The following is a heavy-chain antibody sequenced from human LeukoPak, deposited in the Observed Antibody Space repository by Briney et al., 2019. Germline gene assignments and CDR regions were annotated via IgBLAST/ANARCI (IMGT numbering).Heavy chain of an antibody. Sequence: GGSLRLSCAASGFTFSSYGMHWVRQAPGKGLEWVAFIRYDGSNKYYADSVKGRFTISRDNSKNTLYLQMNSLRAEDTAVYYCAKDVADYGIDYYYMDVWGKGTTATISS. V-gene: IGHV3-30*02. CDR1: GFTFSSYG. CDR2: IRYDGSNK. J-gene: IGHJ6*03. CDR3: AKDVADYGIDYYYMDV. D-gene: IGHD4-17*01.